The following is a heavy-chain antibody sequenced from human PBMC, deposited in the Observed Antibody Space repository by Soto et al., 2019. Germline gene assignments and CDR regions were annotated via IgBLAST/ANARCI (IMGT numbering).Heavy chain of an antibody. J-gene: IGHJ3*02. Sequence: GGSLRLSCAASGFTFSSYAMSWVRQAPGKGLEWVSAISGSGGSTYYADSVKGRFTISRDNSKNTLYLQMNSLRAEDTAVYYCTPIYCSGGSCYPPNDAFDIWGQGTMVTVSS. D-gene: IGHD2-15*01. CDR2: ISGSGGST. CDR3: TPIYCSGGSCYPPNDAFDI. CDR1: GFTFSSYA. V-gene: IGHV3-23*01.